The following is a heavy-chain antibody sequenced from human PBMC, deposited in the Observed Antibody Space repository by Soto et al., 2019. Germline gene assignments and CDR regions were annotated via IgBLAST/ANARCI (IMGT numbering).Heavy chain of an antibody. V-gene: IGHV3-30-3*01. CDR1: GFTFSSYA. CDR2: ISYDGSNK. Sequence: QVQLVESGGGVVQPGRSLRLSCAASGFTFSSYAMHWVRQAPGKGLEGVAVISYDGSNKYYADSVKGRFTISRDNSKNTLYLQMNSLRAEDTAVYYCAGGHSSSPFGGDYWGQGTLVTVSS. D-gene: IGHD6-6*01. J-gene: IGHJ4*02. CDR3: AGGHSSSPFGGDY.